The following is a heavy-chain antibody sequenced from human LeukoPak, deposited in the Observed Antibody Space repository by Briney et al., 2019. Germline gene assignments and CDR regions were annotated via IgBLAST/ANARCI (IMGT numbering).Heavy chain of an antibody. D-gene: IGHD3-16*02. J-gene: IGHJ4*02. Sequence: PSETLSLTCGVHGASLSGYYWKWIRQPPGKGLEWTGETNHRGSTDYNPSLRSRVTISVDKSKNEFSLRSTSVTAADTAVYYCAGRDDYIYGSYRSPLEYWGQGIQVTVSS. CDR2: TNHRGST. CDR1: GASLSGYY. V-gene: IGHV4-34*01. CDR3: AGRDDYIYGSYRSPLEY.